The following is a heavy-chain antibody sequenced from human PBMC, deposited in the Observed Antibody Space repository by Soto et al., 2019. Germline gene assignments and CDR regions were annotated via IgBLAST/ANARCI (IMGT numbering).Heavy chain of an antibody. CDR2: ISYDGSNK. CDR3: AKGRTGYYDSSGYFDY. CDR1: GFTFSSYG. D-gene: IGHD3-22*01. Sequence: QVQLVESGGGVVQPGRSLRLSCAASGFTFSSYGMHWVRQAPGKGLEWVAVISYDGSNKYYADSVKGRFTISRDNSKNTLYLQMNSLRAEDTAVYYCAKGRTGYYDSSGYFDYWGQGTLVTVSS. J-gene: IGHJ4*02. V-gene: IGHV3-30*18.